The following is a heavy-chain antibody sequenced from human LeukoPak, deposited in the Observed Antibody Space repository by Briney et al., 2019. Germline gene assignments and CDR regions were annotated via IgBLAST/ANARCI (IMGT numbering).Heavy chain of an antibody. CDR3: ARGYYYDSSGYYRDY. V-gene: IGHV1-18*01. J-gene: IGHJ4*02. Sequence: ASVKVSCKASGYTFTSYGISWVRQAPGQGLEWMGWISAYNGNTNYAQKLQGRVTMTTDTSTSTAYMELRSLRSDDTAVYYCARGYYYDSSGYYRDYWGQGTLVTVSS. D-gene: IGHD3-22*01. CDR1: GYTFTSYG. CDR2: ISAYNGNT.